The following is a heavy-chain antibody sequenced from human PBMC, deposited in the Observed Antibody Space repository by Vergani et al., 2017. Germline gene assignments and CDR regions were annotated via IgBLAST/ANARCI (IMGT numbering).Heavy chain of an antibody. J-gene: IGHJ3*02. Sequence: EVQLVESGGGLVQPGGSLRLSCGASGFTFSDYAMSWVRQAPGKGLEWVSGLSASGSSRFYADSVKGRFTISRDNSKDTLFLHMSSLRGEDTAVYYCAKRGNNSGYFDAFDIWGQGTLVTVSS. CDR2: LSASGSSR. D-gene: IGHD3-22*01. CDR1: GFTFSDYA. V-gene: IGHV3-23*04. CDR3: AKRGNNSGYFDAFDI.